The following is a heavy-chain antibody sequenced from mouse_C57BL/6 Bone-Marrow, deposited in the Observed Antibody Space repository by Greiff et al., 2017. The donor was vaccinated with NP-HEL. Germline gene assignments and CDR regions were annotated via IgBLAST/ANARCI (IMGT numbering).Heavy chain of an antibody. CDR2: IDPENGDT. CDR1: GFNIKDDY. V-gene: IGHV14-4*01. Sequence: DVKLQESGAELVRPGASVKLSCTASGFNIKDDYMLWVKQRPEQGLEWIGWIDPENGDTEYASKFQGKATITADTSSNTAYLQLSSLTSEDTAVYYCTTGLRRGQNFDYWGQGTTLTVSS. J-gene: IGHJ2*01. CDR3: TTGLRRGQNFDY. D-gene: IGHD2-4*01.